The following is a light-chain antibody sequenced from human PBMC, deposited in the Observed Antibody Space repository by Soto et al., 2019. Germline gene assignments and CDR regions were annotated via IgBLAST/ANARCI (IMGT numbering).Light chain of an antibody. CDR3: LQHNSYSWS. V-gene: IGKV1-5*01. Sequence: DIQMTQSPSSLSASVGDRVTITCRAGQSISTYLNWYQQKPGKAPNLLIHDASSLESGVPSRFSGSGSGTEFTLTISSLQPDDFATYYCLQHNSYSWSFGQGTKVDIK. CDR2: DAS. J-gene: IGKJ1*01. CDR1: QSISTY.